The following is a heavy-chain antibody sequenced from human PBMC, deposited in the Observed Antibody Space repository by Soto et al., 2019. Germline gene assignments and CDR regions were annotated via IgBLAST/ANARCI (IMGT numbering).Heavy chain of an antibody. Sequence: KAGGSLRLSCAASGFTFSSYSMNWVRQAPGKGLEWVSSISSSSSYIYYADSVKGRFTISRDSAKNSLYLQMNSLRAEDTAVYYCARLPVAARPSPYYYGMDVWGQGTTVTVSS. CDR2: ISSSSSYI. D-gene: IGHD6-6*01. V-gene: IGHV3-21*01. CDR1: GFTFSSYS. J-gene: IGHJ6*02. CDR3: ARLPVAARPSPYYYGMDV.